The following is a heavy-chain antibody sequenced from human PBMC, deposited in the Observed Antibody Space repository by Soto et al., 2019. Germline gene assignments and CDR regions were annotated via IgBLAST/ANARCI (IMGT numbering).Heavy chain of an antibody. CDR2: IYSDGSGP. Sequence: PGGSLRLSXAASGFSFSRVWMHWVRQAPGKGLVWVSRIYSDGSGPMYADSVKGRFTISRDNAKSTLYLQMNSLRVEDTAVYYCATLNSFGSDYWGQGTLVTVSS. CDR1: GFSFSRVW. D-gene: IGHD5-18*01. V-gene: IGHV3-74*03. J-gene: IGHJ4*02. CDR3: ATLNSFGSDY.